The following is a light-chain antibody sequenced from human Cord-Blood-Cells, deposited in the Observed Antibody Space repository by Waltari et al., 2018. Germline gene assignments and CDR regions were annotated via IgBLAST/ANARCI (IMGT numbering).Light chain of an antibody. CDR2: GAS. V-gene: IGKV3-15*01. J-gene: IGKJ1*01. CDR3: QQYNNWWK. Sequence: EIVMTQSPATLSVSPGERATLSCRASQSVSSNLAWYQQKPGQAPRLLIYGASTRATGIPARFSGSGSGTEFTLTISSLQSEDFAVYYCQQYNNWWKFGQGTKVKIK. CDR1: QSVSSN.